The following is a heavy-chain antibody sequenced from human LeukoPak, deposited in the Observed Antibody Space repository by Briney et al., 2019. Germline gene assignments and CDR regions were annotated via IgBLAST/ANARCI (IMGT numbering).Heavy chain of an antibody. CDR3: ARVVDTAMVIFGVVYYYYYMDV. J-gene: IGHJ6*03. D-gene: IGHD5-18*01. CDR1: TGSISSDTYF. Sequence: PSETLSLTCTVSTGSISSDTYFWGWIRQPAGKGLEWIGRMSSSGINTYSPSRKRRFTISVDTSKNQFSLKLSSVTAADTAVYYCARVVDTAMVIFGVVYYYYYMDVWGKGTTVTVSS. CDR2: MSSSGIN. V-gene: IGHV4-61*10.